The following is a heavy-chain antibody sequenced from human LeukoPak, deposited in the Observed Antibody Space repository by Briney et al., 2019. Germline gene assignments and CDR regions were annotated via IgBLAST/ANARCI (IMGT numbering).Heavy chain of an antibody. CDR1: GFTLSSYA. D-gene: IGHD2-2*01. CDR2: ISSKGGPT. J-gene: IGHJ4*02. CDR3: VKDPSN. V-gene: IGHV3-64D*06. Sequence: PGGSLRLSCSASGFTLSSYAMHWVRQAPGKGLEYVSGISSKGGPTYYAGSVKGRLAISRDNSKNTLYLQMSSLRGEDTAVYYCVKDPSNWGQGTLVTVSS.